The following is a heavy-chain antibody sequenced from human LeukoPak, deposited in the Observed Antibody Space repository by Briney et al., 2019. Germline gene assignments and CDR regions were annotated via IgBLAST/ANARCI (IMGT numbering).Heavy chain of an antibody. V-gene: IGHV3-7*01. CDR1: GFTFSSYW. CDR3: TEERDRDGYFRY. D-gene: IGHD2-8*01. J-gene: IGHJ4*02. Sequence: GGSLRLSCAASGFTFSSYWMSWVRLAPGKGLEWVANIKGDGSEKWYADSVKGRFTISRDNSKNTLYLEMSSLGLQDTAVYYCTEERDRDGYFRYWGQGTLVTVSS. CDR2: IKGDGSEK.